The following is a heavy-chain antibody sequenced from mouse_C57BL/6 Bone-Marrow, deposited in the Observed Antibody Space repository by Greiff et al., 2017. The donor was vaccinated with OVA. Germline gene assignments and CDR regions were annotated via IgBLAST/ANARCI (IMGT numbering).Heavy chain of an antibody. J-gene: IGHJ1*03. CDR1: GFTFTSST. CDR2: ISTSSGYT. V-gene: IGHV1-4*01. Sequence: VKLVASGAELARPGASVKLSCKASGFTFTSSTMHWVLTTPGQGLEWLGYISTSSGYTKYNQKVKDKATLTADKSSSTAYMQLSSLTSEDSAVYYCARGAFYDVYFYWYFDVWGTGTTVTVSS. CDR3: ARGAFYDVYFYWYFDV. D-gene: IGHD2-3*01.